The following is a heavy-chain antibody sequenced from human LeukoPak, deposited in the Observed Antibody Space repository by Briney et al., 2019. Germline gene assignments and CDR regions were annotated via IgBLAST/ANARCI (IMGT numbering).Heavy chain of an antibody. CDR1: GGSISSYY. Sequence: PSETLSLTCTVSGGSISSYYWSWIRQPAGKGLEWIGRIYTSGSTNYNPSLKSRVTMSVDTSKSQFSLKLSSVTAADTAVYYCARGRIPRGYSSSWDFYYFDYWGQGTLVTVSS. V-gene: IGHV4-4*07. CDR2: IYTSGST. J-gene: IGHJ4*02. D-gene: IGHD6-13*01. CDR3: ARGRIPRGYSSSWDFYYFDY.